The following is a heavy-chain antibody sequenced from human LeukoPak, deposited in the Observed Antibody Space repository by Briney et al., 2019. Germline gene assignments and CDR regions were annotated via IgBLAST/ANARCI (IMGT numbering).Heavy chain of an antibody. CDR2: INQSGAT. V-gene: IGHV4-34*01. J-gene: IGHJ6*04. CDR3: ARGGFEFRGTSDV. CDR1: GGSFRAYY. Sequence: SETLSLTCGVAGGSFRAYYWSWVRQPPGKGLEWIGEINQSGATRSNPSLKDRISTAVDPSKKQFSLNLTSVTAADTAVYYCARGGFEFRGTSDVWGEGTTVTVSS. D-gene: IGHD3-16*01.